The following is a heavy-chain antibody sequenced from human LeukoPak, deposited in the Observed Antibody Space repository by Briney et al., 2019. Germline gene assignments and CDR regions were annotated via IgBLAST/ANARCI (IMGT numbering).Heavy chain of an antibody. Sequence: GGSLRLSCAASGFTFSSYAMSWVRQAPGKGLEWVSAISGSGASTYYADSVKGRFTISRDNSKNTLYLQMNSLRAEDTAVYYCAKTRGYYLGSFDYWGQGTLVTVSS. CDR2: ISGSGAST. J-gene: IGHJ4*02. CDR3: AKTRGYYLGSFDY. V-gene: IGHV3-23*01. CDR1: GFTFSSYA. D-gene: IGHD3-3*01.